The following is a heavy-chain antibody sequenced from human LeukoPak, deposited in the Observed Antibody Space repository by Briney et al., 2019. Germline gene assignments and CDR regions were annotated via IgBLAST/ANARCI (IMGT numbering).Heavy chain of an antibody. J-gene: IGHJ4*02. D-gene: IGHD1-1*01. CDR3: AKDQRGYNKPFYS. CDR2: ISGSGGTT. Sequence: GGSLRLSCAASGFTFSSYAMSWVRQAPGKGLEWVSSISGSGGTTYYADSVKGRFTISRDNSKNTLYLQINSLRAEETALYYCAKDQRGYNKPFYSCGERTLVTVS. V-gene: IGHV3-23*01. CDR1: GFTFSSYA.